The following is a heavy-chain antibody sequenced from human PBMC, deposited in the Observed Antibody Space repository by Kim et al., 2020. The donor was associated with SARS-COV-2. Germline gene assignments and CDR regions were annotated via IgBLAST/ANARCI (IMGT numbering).Heavy chain of an antibody. D-gene: IGHD2-8*02. CDR2: IYYGGST. V-gene: IGHV4-39*01. J-gene: IGHJ4*02. CDR3: ARQAGGRNPFDY. Sequence: SETLSLTCFVSGDSISRSTLHWGWIRQSPGKGLEWIASIYYGGSTYYNPSLKSRVTISVDTPKNQFSLKMTSVTAADTALYYCARQAGGRNPFDYWGQGTLVTVSS. CDR1: GDSISRSTLH.